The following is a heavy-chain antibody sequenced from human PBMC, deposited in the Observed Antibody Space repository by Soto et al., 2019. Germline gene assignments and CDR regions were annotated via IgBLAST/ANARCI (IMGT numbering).Heavy chain of an antibody. CDR3: ARGDRVVVVAATHDFDY. V-gene: IGHV4-34*01. Sequence: SETLSLTCAVYGGSFSGYYWSWIRQPPGKGLEWIGEINHSGSTNYNPSLKSRVTISVDTSKNQFSLKLSSVTAADTAVYYCARGDRVVVVAATHDFDYWGQGTLVTVSS. CDR2: INHSGST. CDR1: GGSFSGYY. D-gene: IGHD2-15*01. J-gene: IGHJ4*02.